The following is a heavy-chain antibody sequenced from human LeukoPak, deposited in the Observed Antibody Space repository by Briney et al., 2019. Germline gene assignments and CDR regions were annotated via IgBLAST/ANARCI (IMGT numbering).Heavy chain of an antibody. D-gene: IGHD6-19*01. V-gene: IGHV3-23*01. CDR2: ISGSGGST. Sequence: PGGSLRLSCAASGFTFSSYAMSWVRQAPGKGLEWVSAISGSGGSTYYADSVKGRFTISRDNSKNTLYLQMNSLRAEDTAVYYCAKAPPFSSGWFLPRGHYFDYWGQGTLVTVSS. J-gene: IGHJ4*02. CDR1: GFTFSSYA. CDR3: AKAPPFSSGWFLPRGHYFDY.